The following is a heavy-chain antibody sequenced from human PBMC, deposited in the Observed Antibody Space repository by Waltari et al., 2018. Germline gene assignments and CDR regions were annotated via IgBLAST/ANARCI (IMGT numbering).Heavy chain of an antibody. Sequence: QLQLQESGPGLVKPSETLSLTCTVSGGSISSSSYYWGWIRQPPGKGLEWIGSIYYSGSTYYNPSLKSRVTISVDTSKNQFSLKLSSVTAADTAVYYCARGGTAMLPSGYWGQGTLVTVSS. D-gene: IGHD5-18*01. CDR1: GGSISSSSYY. CDR2: IYYSGST. V-gene: IGHV4-39*07. CDR3: ARGGTAMLPSGY. J-gene: IGHJ4*02.